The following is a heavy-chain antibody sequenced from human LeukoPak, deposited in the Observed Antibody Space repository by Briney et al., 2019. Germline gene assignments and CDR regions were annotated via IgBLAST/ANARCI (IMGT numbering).Heavy chain of an antibody. CDR1: GGSISSGSYY. CDR3: ANARDDYVWGSYRSHSWFDP. V-gene: IGHV4-61*02. CDR2: IYTSGST. D-gene: IGHD3-16*02. J-gene: IGHJ5*02. Sequence: KASETLSLTCTVSGGSISSGSYYWSWLRQPAGKGLEWIGRIYTSGSTNYNPSLKSRVTISVDTSKNQFSLKLSSVTAADTAVYYCANARDDYVWGSYRSHSWFDPWGQGTLVTVSS.